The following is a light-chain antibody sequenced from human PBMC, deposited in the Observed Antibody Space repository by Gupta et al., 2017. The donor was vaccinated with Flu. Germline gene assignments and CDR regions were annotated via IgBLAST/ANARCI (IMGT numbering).Light chain of an antibody. Sequence: EIVLTQSPGTLSLSPGERATLSCRASQSVRSSYLAWYQQKPGQAPRLLIYGASSRATGLPDRFSGSGSGTDFTLTISRLEPEDFAVYYCQQDGSSPRTFGQGTKVEIK. V-gene: IGKV3-20*01. CDR3: QQDGSSPRT. CDR1: QSVRSSY. CDR2: GAS. J-gene: IGKJ1*01.